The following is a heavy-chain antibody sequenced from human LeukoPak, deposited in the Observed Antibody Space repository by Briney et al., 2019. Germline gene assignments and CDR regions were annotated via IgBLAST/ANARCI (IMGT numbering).Heavy chain of an antibody. D-gene: IGHD3-9*01. J-gene: IGHJ5*01. Sequence: GGSRRLSCVASGFTFSRFAMHWVRQAPGKGPEWVSLISSDATNKYYADSVKGRFTISRDNPRNTLYLQMNSLRAEDTAVYYCAKLGQIRHFDFVNWFDSWGQGTLVIVSS. CDR2: ISSDATNK. V-gene: IGHV3-30*18. CDR3: AKLGQIRHFDFVNWFDS. CDR1: GFTFSRFA.